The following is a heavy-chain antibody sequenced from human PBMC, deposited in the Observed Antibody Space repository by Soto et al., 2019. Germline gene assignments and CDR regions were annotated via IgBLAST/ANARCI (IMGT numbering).Heavy chain of an antibody. CDR1: GFSLYTSGMG. V-gene: IGHV2-5*02. D-gene: IGHD5-12*01. Sequence: SGPTLVNPTQTLTLTCTFSGFSLYTSGMGVGWIRQPPGKALEWLALIYWDGDKRYSPSLKSRLTITKDTSRNQVVLTMTNMDPVDTATFYCVRRPARRGYNDYDFDYWGPGTLVTVSS. J-gene: IGHJ4*02. CDR3: VRRPARRGYNDYDFDY. CDR2: IYWDGDK.